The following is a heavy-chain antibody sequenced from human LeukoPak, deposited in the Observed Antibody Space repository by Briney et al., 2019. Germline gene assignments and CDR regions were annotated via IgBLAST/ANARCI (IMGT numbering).Heavy chain of an antibody. Sequence: GGSLRLPCAASGFTFSSYGMHWVRQAPGKGLEWVAVIWYDGSNKYYADSVKGRFTISRDNSKNTLYLQRNSLRAEDTAVYYCARDRSSSSSRYYYGMDVWGQGTTVTVSS. CDR1: GFTFSSYG. CDR2: IWYDGSNK. CDR3: ARDRSSSSSRYYYGMDV. D-gene: IGHD6-6*01. J-gene: IGHJ6*02. V-gene: IGHV3-33*01.